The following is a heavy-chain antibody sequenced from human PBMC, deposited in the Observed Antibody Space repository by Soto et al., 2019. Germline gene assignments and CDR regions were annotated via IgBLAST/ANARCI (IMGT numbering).Heavy chain of an antibody. CDR2: IYPGDSET. Sequence: PGESLKISCQCSGYTFSNFWIAWVRQLPGKGLEYMGIIYPGDSETRYSPSFHGKVTISADRSIGTAYLQWISLEASDSAFYFCARSPRSSPYFDYWGQGALVTVSS. CDR3: ARSPRSSPYFDY. V-gene: IGHV5-51*01. D-gene: IGHD6-13*01. J-gene: IGHJ4*02. CDR1: GYTFSNFW.